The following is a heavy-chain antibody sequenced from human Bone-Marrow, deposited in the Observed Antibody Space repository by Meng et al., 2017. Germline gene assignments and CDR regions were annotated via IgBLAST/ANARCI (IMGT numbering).Heavy chain of an antibody. CDR1: GFTFNKYG. J-gene: IGHJ5*02. CDR2: ISYDGNDK. CDR3: AGVLRFRNWFDP. V-gene: IGHV3-30*03. Sequence: QVQLVESGGGVVQPGRSLRLPCTASGFTFNKYGIHWVRQTPGKGLEWVAVISYDGNDKYYTDSVKGRFTISRDNSKNTLDLQMNSLRNEDTAVYYCAGVLRFRNWFDPWGQGTLVTVSS. D-gene: IGHD4-17*01.